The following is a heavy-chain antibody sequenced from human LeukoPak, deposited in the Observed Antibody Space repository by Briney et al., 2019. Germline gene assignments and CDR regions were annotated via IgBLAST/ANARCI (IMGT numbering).Heavy chain of an antibody. J-gene: IGHJ6*03. D-gene: IGHD1-26*01. Sequence: GGSLRLSCAASGFFVNSNHLSWVRQAPGKGLEWVSVIYDSGAPRYANSLRGRFTISRDSSKNTVYLQMNNLRAEDTAVYYCAKRDSGSYYYYYMDVWGKGTTVTISS. CDR2: IYDSGAP. V-gene: IGHV3-53*01. CDR3: AKRDSGSYYYYYMDV. CDR1: GFFVNSNH.